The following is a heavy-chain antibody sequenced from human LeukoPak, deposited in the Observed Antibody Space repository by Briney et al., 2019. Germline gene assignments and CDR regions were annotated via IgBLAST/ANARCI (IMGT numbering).Heavy chain of an antibody. CDR3: ARAPPYYDILTGYSPLGDY. Sequence: ASVTVSCKASGYTFTSYDINWVRQAPGQGLEWMGWMNPNSGNTGYAQKFQGRVTMTRNTSISTAYMELSSLRSEDTAVYYCARAPPYYDILTGYSPLGDYWGQGTLVTVSS. CDR2: MNPNSGNT. J-gene: IGHJ4*02. CDR1: GYTFTSYD. D-gene: IGHD3-9*01. V-gene: IGHV1-8*01.